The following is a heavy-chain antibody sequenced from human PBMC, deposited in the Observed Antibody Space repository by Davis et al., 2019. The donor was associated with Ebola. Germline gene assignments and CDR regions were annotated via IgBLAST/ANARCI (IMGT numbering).Heavy chain of an antibody. V-gene: IGHV1-3*01. CDR3: ARGTYGDSIFDY. Sequence: ASVKVSCKASGYIFITYTIHWVRQAPGQRLEWMGWINAGNGNTKYSQKFQGRVTITRDTSASTAYMELSSLRSEDTAVYYCARGTYGDSIFDYWGQGTLVTVSS. CDR1: GYIFITYT. D-gene: IGHD4-17*01. CDR2: INAGNGNT. J-gene: IGHJ4*02.